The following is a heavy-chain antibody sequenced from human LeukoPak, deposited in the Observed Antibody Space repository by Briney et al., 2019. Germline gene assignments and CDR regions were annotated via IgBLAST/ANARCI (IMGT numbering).Heavy chain of an antibody. CDR2: INWNGGST. CDR3: ARGQGHQWELPIYFDY. Sequence: GGSLRLSCAASGFTFDDYGMSWVRQAPGKGLEWVSGINWNGGSTGYADSVKGRFTISRDNAKNSLYLQMNSLRAEDTALYHCARGQGHQWELPIYFDYWGQGTLVTVSS. V-gene: IGHV3-20*01. CDR1: GFTFDDYG. D-gene: IGHD1-26*01. J-gene: IGHJ4*02.